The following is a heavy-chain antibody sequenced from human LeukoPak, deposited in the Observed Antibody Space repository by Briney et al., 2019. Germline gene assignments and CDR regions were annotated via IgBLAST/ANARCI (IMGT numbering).Heavy chain of an antibody. D-gene: IGHD4-17*01. J-gene: IGHJ5*02. CDR2: IGGIGAST. Sequence: GGSLRLSCAASGFTFSSHAMNWVRQAPGKGLEWVSSIGGIGASTYYADSVKGRFTISRDNSKNTLYLQMNSLRGEDTALYYCAKAAYSDYVNWFDPWGQGILVIVSS. CDR1: GFTFSSHA. V-gene: IGHV3-23*01. CDR3: AKAAYSDYVNWFDP.